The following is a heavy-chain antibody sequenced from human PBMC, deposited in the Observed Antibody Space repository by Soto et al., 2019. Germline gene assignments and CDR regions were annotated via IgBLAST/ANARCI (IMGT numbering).Heavy chain of an antibody. V-gene: IGHV1-18*01. CDR1: GYTFNSYG. CDR2: ISVYNGNT. D-gene: IGHD6-19*01. J-gene: IGHJ4*02. Sequence: QVQLVQSGAEVKKPGASVKVSCKASGYTFNSYGISWVRQAPGQGLEGMGWISVYNGNTNYAQKVQGRVTMTTDTSTSTAFMELRSLRSDDTAVYYCARELAAVSGSPPDYWGQGTLVTVSS. CDR3: ARELAAVSGSPPDY.